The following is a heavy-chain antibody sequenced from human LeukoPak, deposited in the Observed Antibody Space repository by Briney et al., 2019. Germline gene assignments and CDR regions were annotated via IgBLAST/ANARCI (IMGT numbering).Heavy chain of an antibody. J-gene: IGHJ4*02. CDR2: ITASGTAM. D-gene: IGHD1-26*01. CDR3: ASSGSYRFDY. V-gene: IGHV3-48*02. CDR1: GFTFSSYS. Sequence: GGSLRLSCAASGFTFSSYSMNWVRQAPGRGLEWVSHITASGTAMFYADSVKGRFTISRDNAKNSLYLQMSSLRDEDMAVYYCASSGSYRFDYWGQGTLVTVSS.